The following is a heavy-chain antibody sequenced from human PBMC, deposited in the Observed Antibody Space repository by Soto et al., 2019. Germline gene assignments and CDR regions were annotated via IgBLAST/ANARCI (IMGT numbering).Heavy chain of an antibody. J-gene: IGHJ1*01. CDR3: ARKDYYGSRLYYFAY. D-gene: IGHD3-10*01. CDR2: INAANGDT. Sequence: GASVKVSCKASGYTFNKYPMHWVRQAPGQGLEWMGWINAANGDTGYSQKFQDRVTLTRDTSASTAYMELSSLRSEDTAVYYCARKDYYGSRLYYFAYWGQGTLVTVSS. CDR1: GYTFNKYP. V-gene: IGHV1-3*01.